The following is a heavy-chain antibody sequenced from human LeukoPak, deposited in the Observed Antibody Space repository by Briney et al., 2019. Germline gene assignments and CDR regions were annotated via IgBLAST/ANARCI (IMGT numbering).Heavy chain of an antibody. J-gene: IGHJ4*02. Sequence: SETLSLTCTVSGGSISSTIYHWGWIRQPPGKGLEWIGDFYYSGSTYYNPSLKSRVSISVDTSKNQFSLKLSSVTAADTAVYYCARGYMAAAEDYWGLGTLVTVSS. CDR3: ARGYMAAAEDY. CDR2: FYYSGST. D-gene: IGHD6-13*01. V-gene: IGHV4-39*07. CDR1: GGSISSTIYH.